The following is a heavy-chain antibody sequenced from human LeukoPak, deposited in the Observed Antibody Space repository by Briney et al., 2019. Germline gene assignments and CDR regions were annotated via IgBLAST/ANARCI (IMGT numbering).Heavy chain of an antibody. Sequence: GGSLRLSCAASGFTFSSYSMNWVRQAPGKGLEWVSSISSSSSYIYYADSVKGRFTISRDNAKNSLYLQMNSLRAEDTAVYYCARTELTAEDAFDIWGQGTMVTVSS. CDR2: ISSSSSYI. CDR3: ARTELTAEDAFDI. D-gene: IGHD1-26*01. V-gene: IGHV3-21*01. J-gene: IGHJ3*02. CDR1: GFTFSSYS.